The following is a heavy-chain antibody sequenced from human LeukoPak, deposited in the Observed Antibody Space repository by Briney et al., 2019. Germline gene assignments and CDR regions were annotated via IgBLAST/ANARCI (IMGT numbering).Heavy chain of an antibody. CDR3: ARDLGPTGATDY. J-gene: IGHJ4*02. Sequence: SVKVSCKASGGTFSSYAISWVRQAPGQGLEWMGGIIPIFGTANYAQKFQGRVTITADKSTSTAYMELSSLRSEDTAVYYCARDLGPTGATDYWGQGTLVTVSS. D-gene: IGHD1-26*01. V-gene: IGHV1-69*06. CDR2: IIPIFGTA. CDR1: GGTFSSYA.